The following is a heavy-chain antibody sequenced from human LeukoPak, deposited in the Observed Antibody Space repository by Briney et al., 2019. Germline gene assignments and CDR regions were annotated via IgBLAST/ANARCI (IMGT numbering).Heavy chain of an antibody. CDR3: ARRSQAGGTGIGY. V-gene: IGHV1-8*01. CDR2: MNPNSGNT. CDR1: GYTFTIYD. J-gene: IGHJ4*02. D-gene: IGHD6-19*01. Sequence: ASVKVSCKASGYTFTIYDINWVRQATGQGLEWMGWMNPNSGNTGSAQKFQGRLTMTRNTSISTAYMELSSLRSEDTAVYYCARRSQAGGTGIGYWGQGTLVTVSS.